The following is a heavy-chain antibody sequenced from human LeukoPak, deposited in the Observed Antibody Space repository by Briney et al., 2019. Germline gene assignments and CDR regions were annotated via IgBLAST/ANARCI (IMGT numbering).Heavy chain of an antibody. J-gene: IGHJ4*02. CDR2: INPNSGGT. CDR3: ARDFSSSWYLFDY. D-gene: IGHD6-13*01. CDR1: GYTFTGYY. V-gene: IGHV1-2*02. Sequence: ASVKVSCKASGYTFTGYYMHWVRQAPGQGLEWMGWINPNSGGTNYAQKFQGRVTMTRDTSISTAYMELSRLRSDDTAVYYCARDFSSSWYLFDYWGQGTLSPSPQ.